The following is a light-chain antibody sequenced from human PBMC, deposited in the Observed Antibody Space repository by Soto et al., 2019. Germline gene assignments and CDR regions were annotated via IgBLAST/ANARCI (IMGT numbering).Light chain of an antibody. CDR1: QGISSY. V-gene: IGKV1-8*01. J-gene: IGKJ1*01. CDR3: QQYYSYPRT. CDR2: AAS. Sequence: IQMTQSPSSVSASVGDSVTITCRASQGISSYLAWYQQKPGKAPKLLIYAASTLQSGVPSRFSGSGSGTDFTLTISCLQSEDFATYYRQQYYSYPRTFGQGTKVDIK.